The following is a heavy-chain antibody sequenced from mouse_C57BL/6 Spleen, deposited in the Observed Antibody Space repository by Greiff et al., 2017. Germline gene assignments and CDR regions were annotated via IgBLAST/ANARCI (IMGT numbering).Heavy chain of an antibody. CDR3: VRQGYDGYYYYAMDY. CDR1: GFSFNTYA. D-gene: IGHD2-3*01. CDR2: IRSKSNNYAT. J-gene: IGHJ4*01. V-gene: IGHV10-1*01. Sequence: EVMLVESGGGLVQPKGSLKLSCAASGFSFNTYAMNWVRQAPGKGLEWVARIRSKSNNYATYYADSVKDRFTISRDDSESMLYLQMNNLKTEDTAMYYCVRQGYDGYYYYAMDYWGQGTSVTVSS.